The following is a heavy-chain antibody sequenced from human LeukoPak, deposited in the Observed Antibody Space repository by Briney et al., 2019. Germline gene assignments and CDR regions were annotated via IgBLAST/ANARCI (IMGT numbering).Heavy chain of an antibody. V-gene: IGHV4-61*05. Sequence: SETLSLTCSVSGGSISSSSYYWAWVRQTPGKGLEWIGEINHSGYTNDSPSLKSRVTLSIDTSREQFSLNLRSVTVADAGIYYCTRMTTGHDYWGQGTLVTVSS. CDR2: INHSGYT. J-gene: IGHJ4*02. CDR1: GGSISSSSYY. CDR3: TRMTTGHDY. D-gene: IGHD4-17*01.